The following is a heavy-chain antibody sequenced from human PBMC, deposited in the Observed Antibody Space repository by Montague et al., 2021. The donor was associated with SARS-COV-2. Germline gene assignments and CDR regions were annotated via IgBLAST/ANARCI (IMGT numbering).Heavy chain of an antibody. V-gene: IGHV3-30-3*01. CDR3: ARGRGVITFGGVIGYDAFDX. J-gene: IGHJ3*02. CDR2: ISYDGSNK. CDR1: GFTFSSYA. Sequence: SLRLSCAASGFTFSSYAMHWVRQAPGKGLEWVAVISYDGSNKYYADSVKGRFTISRDNSKNTLYLQMNSLRAEDTAVYYCARGRGVITFGGVIGYDAFDXWGQGTMVTVSS. D-gene: IGHD3-16*02.